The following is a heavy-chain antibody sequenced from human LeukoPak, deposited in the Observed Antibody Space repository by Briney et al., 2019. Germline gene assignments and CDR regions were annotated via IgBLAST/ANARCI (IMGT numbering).Heavy chain of an antibody. CDR3: ARDTDCSSTSCSFDY. V-gene: IGHV1-69*05. J-gene: IGHJ4*02. CDR1: GYTFTSYA. CDR2: IIPIFGTA. D-gene: IGHD2-2*01. Sequence: SVKVSCKASGYTFTSYAISWVRQAPGQGLEWMGGIIPIFGTASYAQKFQGRVTITTDESTSTAYMELSSLRSEDTAVYYCARDTDCSSTSCSFDYWGQGTLVTISS.